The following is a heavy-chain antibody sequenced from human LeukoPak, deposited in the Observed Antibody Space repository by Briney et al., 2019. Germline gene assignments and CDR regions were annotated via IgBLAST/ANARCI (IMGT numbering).Heavy chain of an antibody. J-gene: IGHJ4*02. CDR1: GGSFSGFY. Sequence: PSETLSLTCAVYGGSFSGFYWSWIRQPPGKGLEWIGEINHSGSTNYNPSLKSRVTISVDTSKNQFSLKLSSVTAADTAVYYCARDTLVDTAMIFDYWGQGTLVTVSS. D-gene: IGHD5-18*01. CDR3: ARDTLVDTAMIFDY. V-gene: IGHV4-34*01. CDR2: INHSGST.